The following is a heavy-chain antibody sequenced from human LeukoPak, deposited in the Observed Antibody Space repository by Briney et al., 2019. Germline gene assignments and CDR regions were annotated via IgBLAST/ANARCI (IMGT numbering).Heavy chain of an antibody. CDR2: IIPIFGTA. J-gene: IGHJ5*02. V-gene: IGHV1-69*01. D-gene: IGHD2-15*01. Sequence: SVKVSCKASGGTFSSYTISWVRQAPGQGLEWMGGIIPIFGTANYAQKFQGRVTITADESTSTAYMELSSLRSEDTAVYYCAREFPYCSGGSCYSGWFDPWGQGTLVTVSS. CDR1: GGTFSSYT. CDR3: AREFPYCSGGSCYSGWFDP.